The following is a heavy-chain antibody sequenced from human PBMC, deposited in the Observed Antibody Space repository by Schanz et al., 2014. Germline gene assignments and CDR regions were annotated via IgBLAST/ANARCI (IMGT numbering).Heavy chain of an antibody. Sequence: EVQVVESGGGLVQPGGSLRLSCEASGFTLTSYALTWVRQAPGKGLEWVAGISGSGGSTDYADSVKGRFIIPRDNSKNTLYLQMNSLRAEDTAVYYCAKVRLGSGTYVSYYYYYGMDVWGQGTTVTVSS. D-gene: IGHD3-10*01. CDR3: AKVRLGSGTYVSYYYYYGMDV. J-gene: IGHJ6*02. CDR2: ISGSGGST. V-gene: IGHV3-23*04. CDR1: GFTLTSYA.